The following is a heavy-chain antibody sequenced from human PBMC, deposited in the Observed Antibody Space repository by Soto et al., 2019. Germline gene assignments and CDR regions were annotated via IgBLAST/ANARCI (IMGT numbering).Heavy chain of an antibody. D-gene: IGHD3-10*01. CDR2: IKQDGSEK. CDR1: GFTFSSYW. Sequence: QPGGSLRLSCAASGFTFSSYWMSWVRQAPGKGLEWVANIKQDGSEKYYVDSVKGRFTISRDNAKNSLYLQMNSLRAEDTAVYYCARDFITMVRGVIIPFGMDVWGQGTTVTVSS. V-gene: IGHV3-7*01. J-gene: IGHJ6*02. CDR3: ARDFITMVRGVIIPFGMDV.